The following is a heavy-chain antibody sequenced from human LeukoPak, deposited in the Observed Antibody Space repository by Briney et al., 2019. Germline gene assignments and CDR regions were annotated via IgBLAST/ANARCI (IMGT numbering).Heavy chain of an antibody. D-gene: IGHD6-13*01. J-gene: IGHJ3*02. CDR3: ARYPPIAAAGQGYDAFDI. CDR2: IYYSGST. V-gene: IGHV4-39*07. Sequence: SETLSLTCTVSGGSISRSSYYWGWIRQPPGKGLEWTGSIYYSGSTYYNPSLKSRVTISVDTSKNQFSLKLSSVTAADTAVYYCARYPPIAAAGQGYDAFDIWGQGTMVTVSS. CDR1: GGSISRSSYY.